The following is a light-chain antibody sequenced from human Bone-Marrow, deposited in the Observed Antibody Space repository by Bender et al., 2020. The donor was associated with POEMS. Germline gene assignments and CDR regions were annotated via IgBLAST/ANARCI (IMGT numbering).Light chain of an antibody. Sequence: QSPLTQPPSASGTPGQRVTISCSGSSSDIGSNTVNWYVQRPGTAPKLLMYANNQRPSGVPLRFSGSNSGTSASLAISGLLSDDEADFYCATWDDSLNGWVFGGGTKLTVL. CDR1: SSDIGSNT. V-gene: IGLV1-44*01. J-gene: IGLJ3*02. CDR3: ATWDDSLNGWV. CDR2: ANN.